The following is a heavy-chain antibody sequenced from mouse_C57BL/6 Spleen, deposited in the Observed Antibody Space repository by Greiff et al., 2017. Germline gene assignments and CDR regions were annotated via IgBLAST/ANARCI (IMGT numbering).Heavy chain of an antibody. CDR3: ARKWDGDAMDY. CDR1: GFTFSSYG. D-gene: IGHD1-3*01. V-gene: IGHV5-6*01. CDR2: ISSGGSYT. J-gene: IGHJ4*01. Sequence: EVQGVESGGDLVKPGGSLKLSCAASGFTFSSYGMSWVRQTPDKRLEWVATISSGGSYTYYPDSVKGRFTISRDNAKNTLYLQMSSLKSEDTAMYYCARKWDGDAMDYWGQGTSVTVSS.